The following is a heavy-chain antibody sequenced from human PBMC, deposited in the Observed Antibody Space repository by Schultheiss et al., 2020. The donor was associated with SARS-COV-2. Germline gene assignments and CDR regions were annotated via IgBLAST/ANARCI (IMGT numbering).Heavy chain of an antibody. J-gene: IGHJ5*02. CDR1: GGSISSSNW. D-gene: IGHD1-26*01. CDR3: ARSGRGELLHWFDP. CDR2: IYHSGST. V-gene: IGHV4-4*02. Sequence: SETLSLTCAVSGGSISSSNWWSWVRQPPGKGLEWIGEIYHSGSTNYNPSLKSRVTISVDKSKNQFSLNLSSVTAADTAVYYCARSGRGELLHWFDPWGQGTLVTVSS.